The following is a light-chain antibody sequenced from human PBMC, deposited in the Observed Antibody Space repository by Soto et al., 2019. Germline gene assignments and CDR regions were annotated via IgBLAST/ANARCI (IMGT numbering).Light chain of an antibody. V-gene: IGKV3D-20*02. J-gene: IGKJ5*01. CDR2: DAS. Sequence: EIVLTQSPGILSLSPGERASLSCGASQSISSSFLAWYQQKPGQAPRLLIYDASNRATGIPARFSGSGSGTDFTLTISSLEPEDFAVYYCQQRSNWPPNTFGQGTRLEIK. CDR1: QSISSS. CDR3: QQRSNWPPNT.